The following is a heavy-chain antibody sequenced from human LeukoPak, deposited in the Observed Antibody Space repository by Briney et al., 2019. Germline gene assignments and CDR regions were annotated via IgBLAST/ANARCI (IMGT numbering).Heavy chain of an antibody. J-gene: IGHJ1*01. CDR2: INFSGRT. CDR3: ATYSSSPEYFPP. Sequence: SETLSLTCTVSGDSMRGYFWSWIRQPPGKGPEWIADINFSGRTNYNPSLRSRVAMSIDTSKNQFSLKLSSVTAADTAVYYCATYSSSPEYFPPWGQGTLVIVS. D-gene: IGHD6-13*01. CDR1: GDSMRGYF. V-gene: IGHV4-59*01.